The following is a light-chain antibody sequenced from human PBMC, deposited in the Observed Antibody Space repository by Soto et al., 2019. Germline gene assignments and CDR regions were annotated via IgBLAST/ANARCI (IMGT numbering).Light chain of an antibody. Sequence: QPVLTQPPSWSGAPGQRVTISCTGGSSNIGAGYDVHWYQQLPGTAPKLLIYGNSNRPSGVPDRFSGSKSGTSASLAITGLQAEDEADYYCQSYDSSLSGFYVFGTGTKLTVL. CDR1: SSNIGAGYD. V-gene: IGLV1-40*01. J-gene: IGLJ1*01. CDR2: GNS. CDR3: QSYDSSLSGFYV.